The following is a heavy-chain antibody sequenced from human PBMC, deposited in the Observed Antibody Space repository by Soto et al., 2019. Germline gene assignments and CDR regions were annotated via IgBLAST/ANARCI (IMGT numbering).Heavy chain of an antibody. D-gene: IGHD6-13*01. CDR3: PIHSSSWYSGSMDV. CDR2: ISGSGGST. CDR1: GFTFSSYA. J-gene: IGHJ6*02. V-gene: IGHV3-23*01. Sequence: GSLRLSCAASGFTFSSYAMSWVRQAPGKGLEWVSAISGSGGSTYYADSVKGRFTISRDNSKNTLYLQMNSLRAEDTAVYYCPIHSSSWYSGSMDVWGQGTTVTVSS.